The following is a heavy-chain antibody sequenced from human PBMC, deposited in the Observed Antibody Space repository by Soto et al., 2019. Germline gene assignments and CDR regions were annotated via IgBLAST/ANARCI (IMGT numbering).Heavy chain of an antibody. D-gene: IGHD5-12*01. V-gene: IGHV1-18*01. CDR3: ARVFDLDGYNYFDY. CDR2: ISAYNGNT. J-gene: IGHJ4*02. Sequence: ASVKVSCKASGYTFTSYGISWVRQAPGQGLEWMGWISAYNGNTNYAQKLQGRVTMTTDTSTSTAYMELRSLRSDDTAVYYCARVFDLDGYNYFDYWGQGTLVTAPQ. CDR1: GYTFTSYG.